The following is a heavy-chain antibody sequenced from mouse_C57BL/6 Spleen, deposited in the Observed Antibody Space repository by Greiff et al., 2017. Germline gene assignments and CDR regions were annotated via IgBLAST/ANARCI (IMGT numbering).Heavy chain of an antibody. D-gene: IGHD1-1*01. J-gene: IGHJ3*01. CDR1: GFTFSSYG. CDR2: ISSGGSYT. Sequence: EVHLVESGGDLVKPGGSLKLSCAASGFTFSSYGMSWVRQTPDKRLEWVATISSGGSYTYYPDSVKGRFTISRDNAKNTLYLQMSSLKSEDTAMYYCARHEDYGSSYVGFAYWGQGTLVTVSA. CDR3: ARHEDYGSSYVGFAY. V-gene: IGHV5-6*01.